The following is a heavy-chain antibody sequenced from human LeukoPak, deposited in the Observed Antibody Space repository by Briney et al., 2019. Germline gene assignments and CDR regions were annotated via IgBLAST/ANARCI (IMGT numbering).Heavy chain of an antibody. D-gene: IGHD2-15*01. J-gene: IGHJ4*02. CDR1: GFTFSSYW. CDR2: IKQDGSEK. Sequence: QSGGSLRLSCAASGFTFSSYWMSWVRQAPGKGLEWVANIKQDGSEKYYVDSVKGRFTISRDNAKNSLYLQMNSLRVEDAAVYYCARPHCGGGSCYLDYWGQGTLVTVSS. V-gene: IGHV3-7*03. CDR3: ARPHCGGGSCYLDY.